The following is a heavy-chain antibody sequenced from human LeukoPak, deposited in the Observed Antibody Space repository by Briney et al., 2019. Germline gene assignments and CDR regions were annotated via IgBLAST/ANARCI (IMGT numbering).Heavy chain of an antibody. CDR2: IYYSGST. CDR1: GGSFSGYY. V-gene: IGHV4-34*01. CDR3: ARVLYGDYVDY. J-gene: IGHJ4*02. D-gene: IGHD4-17*01. Sequence: SETLSLTCAVYGGSFSGYYWSWIRQPPGKGLEWIGSIYYSGSTYYNPSLKSRVTISVDTSKNQFSLKLSSVTAADTAVYYCARVLYGDYVDYWGQGTLVTVSS.